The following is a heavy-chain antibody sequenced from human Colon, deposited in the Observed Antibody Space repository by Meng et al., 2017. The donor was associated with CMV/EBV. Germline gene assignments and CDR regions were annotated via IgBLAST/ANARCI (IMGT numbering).Heavy chain of an antibody. CDR2: IYYSGST. J-gene: IGHJ4*02. CDR1: GGSISSYY. CDR3: TTDLIVGATIYYFDY. D-gene: IGHD1-26*01. Sequence: GSLRLSCTVSGGSISSYYWSWIRQPPGKGLEWIGYIYYSGSTNYNPSLKSRVTISVDTSKNQFSLKLSSVTAADTAVYYCTTDLIVGATIYYFDYWGQGTLVTVSS. V-gene: IGHV4-59*01.